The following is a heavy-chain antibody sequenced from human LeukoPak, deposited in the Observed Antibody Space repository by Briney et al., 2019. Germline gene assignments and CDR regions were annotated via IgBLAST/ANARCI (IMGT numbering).Heavy chain of an antibody. CDR3: ARSSIIAAAGPYYFDY. Sequence: GPSVKVSCKASGGTFTSYAISWVRQAPGQGLEWMGGIIPIFGTVNYAQKFQGRVTITADKSTSAAYMELSSLRSEDTAVYYCARSSIIAAAGPYYFDYWGQGTLVTVSS. CDR1: GGTFTSYA. J-gene: IGHJ4*02. D-gene: IGHD6-13*01. V-gene: IGHV1-69*06. CDR2: IIPIFGTV.